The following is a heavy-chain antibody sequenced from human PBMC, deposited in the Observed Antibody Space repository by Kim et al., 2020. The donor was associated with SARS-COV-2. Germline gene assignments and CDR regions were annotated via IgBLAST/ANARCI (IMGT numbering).Heavy chain of an antibody. CDR3: TTGVDPTTRMDV. J-gene: IGHJ6*02. Sequence: DYAAPVKGRFTISRNDSKNTLYLQMNSLKAEDTAVYYCTTGVDPTTRMDVWGQGTTVTVSS. V-gene: IGHV3-15*01. D-gene: IGHD1-1*01.